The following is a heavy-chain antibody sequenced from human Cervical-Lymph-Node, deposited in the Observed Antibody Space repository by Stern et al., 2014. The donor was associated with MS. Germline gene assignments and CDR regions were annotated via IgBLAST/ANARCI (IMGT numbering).Heavy chain of an antibody. CDR2: IIPIFGRT. V-gene: IGHV1-69*01. CDR1: GGSFSSYS. Sequence: VQLVESGSEVKKPGSSVKVSCRASGGSFSSYSISWVRQAPGQGLEWMGGIIPIFGRTNYAQKFQGRVTFTADGSTSTAYMDLSSLKSEDTAVYYCARGSRKGGYYRYYFDYWGQGTLVTVSS. CDR3: ARGSRKGGYYRYYFDY. D-gene: IGHD3-3*01. J-gene: IGHJ4*02.